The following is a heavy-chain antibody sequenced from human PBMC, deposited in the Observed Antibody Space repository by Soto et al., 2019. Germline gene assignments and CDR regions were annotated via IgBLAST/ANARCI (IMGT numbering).Heavy chain of an antibody. CDR1: GGSISSYY. CDR3: VRSREGWLHLTDFDY. V-gene: IGHV4-59*01. Sequence: QVQLQESGPGLVKPSETLSLTCTVSGGSISSYYWSWIRQPPGKGLEWIGNIYSSGNTYYNPSLKIRVTISVDTSKNQFSLKLSSVTAADTAVYYCVRSREGWLHLTDFDYWGQGTMVTVSS. CDR2: IYSSGNT. D-gene: IGHD5-12*01. J-gene: IGHJ4*02.